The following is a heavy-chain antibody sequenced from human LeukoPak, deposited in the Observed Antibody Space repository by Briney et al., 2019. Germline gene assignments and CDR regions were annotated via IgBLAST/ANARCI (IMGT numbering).Heavy chain of an antibody. J-gene: IGHJ6*03. CDR1: GGSFSGYY. D-gene: IGHD1-26*01. CDR2: INHSGST. V-gene: IGHV4-34*01. Sequence: PSETLSLTCAVYGGSFSGYYWSWIRQPPGKGLEWIGEINHSGSTNYNPSLKSRVTISVDTSKNQFSLTMSSVTAADTAVYFCARGLEVRARVGYHYYMDVWGKGTTATVSS. CDR3: ARGLEVRARVGYHYYMDV.